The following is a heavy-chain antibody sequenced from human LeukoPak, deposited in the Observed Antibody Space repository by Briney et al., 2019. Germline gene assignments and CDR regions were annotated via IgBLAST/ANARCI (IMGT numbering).Heavy chain of an antibody. V-gene: IGHV1-18*01. CDR3: ARGQDDSSGWRSDAFDI. Sequence: GASVKVSCKASGYTFTSYGISWVRQAPGQGLEWMGWISAYNGNTNYAQKLRGRVTMTTDTSTSTAYMELRSLRSDDTAVYYCARGQDDSSGWRSDAFDIWGQGTMVTVSS. CDR1: GYTFTSYG. J-gene: IGHJ3*02. D-gene: IGHD3-22*01. CDR2: ISAYNGNT.